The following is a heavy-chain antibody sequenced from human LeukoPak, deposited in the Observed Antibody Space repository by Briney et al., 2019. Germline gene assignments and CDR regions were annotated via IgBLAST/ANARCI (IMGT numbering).Heavy chain of an antibody. CDR3: ARAVVVIHYFHY. J-gene: IGHJ4*02. V-gene: IGHV4-31*03. CDR2: IYYSGST. D-gene: IGHD3-22*01. CDR1: GGSISSGGYY. Sequence: KPSETLSLTCTVSGGSISSGGYYWSWLRQHPGKGLEWIGYIYYSGSTYYNPSLKSRVTISVDTSKNQFSLKLSSVTAADTAVYYCARAVVVIHYFHYWGQETLVTLSS.